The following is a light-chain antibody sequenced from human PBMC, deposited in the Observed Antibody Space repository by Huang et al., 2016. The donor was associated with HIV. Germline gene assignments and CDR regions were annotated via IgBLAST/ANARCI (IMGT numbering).Light chain of an antibody. V-gene: IGKV3-11*01. J-gene: IGKJ4*01. Sequence: EIVLTQSPATLSLSPGERATLSCRASQSVSSSLAWYQQKPGQAPRLLIYDASNRATGIPARFSGSGSGTDFTLTISSLEPEDFAVHYCQQRINLGTFGGGTKVEIK. CDR1: QSVSSS. CDR3: QQRINLGT. CDR2: DAS.